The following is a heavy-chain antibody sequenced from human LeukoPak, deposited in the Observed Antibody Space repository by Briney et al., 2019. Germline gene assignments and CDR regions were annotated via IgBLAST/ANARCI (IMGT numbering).Heavy chain of an antibody. CDR1: GYTFTSYG. J-gene: IGHJ4*02. Sequence: ASVRVSCKASGYTFTSYGISWVRQAPGRGLEWMGWISAYNGNTNYAQKLQGRDTMTTDTSTSTAYMELRSLRSDDTAVYYCARYYYDSSGYQIDYSGQGTLVTVSS. D-gene: IGHD3-22*01. CDR3: ARYYYDSSGYQIDY. V-gene: IGHV1-18*01. CDR2: ISAYNGNT.